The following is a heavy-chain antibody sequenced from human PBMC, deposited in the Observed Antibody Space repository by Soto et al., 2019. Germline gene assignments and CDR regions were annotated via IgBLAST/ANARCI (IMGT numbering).Heavy chain of an antibody. J-gene: IGHJ4*02. V-gene: IGHV1-3*01. Sequence: ASVKVYCKASGYTITEDSLHCVRQAPGQRLEWMGWMNAGVGNTLYSQKFQGRITITRDTSASTAYMELNSLKSEDTAIYYCARDTGYTFGSLNYWGPGTLVNVSS. CDR3: ARDTGYTFGSLNY. D-gene: IGHD5-18*01. CDR2: MNAGVGNT. CDR1: GYTITEDS.